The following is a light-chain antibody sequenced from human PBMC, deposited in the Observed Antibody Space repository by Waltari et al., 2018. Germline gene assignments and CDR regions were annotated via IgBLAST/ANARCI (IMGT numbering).Light chain of an antibody. Sequence: IKLTQSPSSLSASVGDRVTITCRASQGISSYLAWYQQKPGKAPKLLIYAASTLQSGVPSRFSGSGSGTDFTLTISSLQPEDFATYYCQLLNSAQWTFGQGTKVEIK. J-gene: IGKJ1*01. V-gene: IGKV1-9*01. CDR3: QLLNSAQWT. CDR2: AAS. CDR1: QGISSY.